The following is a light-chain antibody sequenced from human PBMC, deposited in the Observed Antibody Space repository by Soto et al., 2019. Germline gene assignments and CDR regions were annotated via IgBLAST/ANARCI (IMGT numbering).Light chain of an antibody. V-gene: IGLV2-14*01. J-gene: IGLJ2*01. Sequence: QSALTQPASVSGSPGQSITISCTGTSSDVGDYNYVSWYQQHPGKAPKLVIYDVSNRPSGFSNRFSGSKSGNTASLTISGLQAEDEADYYCSSYSSRSTVVFGGGTQVTVL. CDR2: DVS. CDR3: SSYSSRSTVV. CDR1: SSDVGDYNY.